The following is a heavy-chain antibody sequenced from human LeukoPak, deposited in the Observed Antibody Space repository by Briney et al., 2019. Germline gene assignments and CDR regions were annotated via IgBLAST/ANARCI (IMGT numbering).Heavy chain of an antibody. Sequence: GGSLRLSCTASGFTFSSYTMTWVRQAPGKGLKWVSTITTGDGNTYYADSVKGRFTISRDDSKNTLYLQMNSLRAEDTAVYYCAKDGGLWVSAHWGDSWGRGTLVTVSS. J-gene: IGHJ4*02. V-gene: IGHV3-23*01. CDR1: GFTFSSYT. CDR2: ITTGDGNT. CDR3: AKDGGLWVSAHWGDS. D-gene: IGHD7-27*01.